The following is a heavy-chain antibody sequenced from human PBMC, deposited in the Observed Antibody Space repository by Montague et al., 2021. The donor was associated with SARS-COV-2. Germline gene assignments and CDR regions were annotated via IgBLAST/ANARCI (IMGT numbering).Heavy chain of an antibody. CDR1: GGSISSYY. D-gene: IGHD2-15*01. V-gene: IGHV4-59*01. Sequence: SETLSLTCTVSGGSISSYYWSWIRQPPGKGPEWIGYIYYSGSSNYNPSPKSRVTISIDTSKNQFSLNLNSVTAADGAVYYCASPGGYCSGGSCYYVYWGQGTLVTVSS. CDR2: IYYSGSS. CDR3: ASPGGYCSGGSCYYVY. J-gene: IGHJ4*02.